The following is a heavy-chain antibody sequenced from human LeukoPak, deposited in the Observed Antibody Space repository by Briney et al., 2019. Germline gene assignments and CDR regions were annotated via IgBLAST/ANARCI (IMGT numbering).Heavy chain of an antibody. D-gene: IGHD3-22*01. Sequence: GGSLRLSCAASGFTFSRYAMHWVRQAPGKGLEWVAVISYDGSNKYYADSVKGRFTISRDNSKNTLYLQMNSLRAEDTAVYYCARVPARYYDSSGLDYWGQGTLVTVSS. CDR1: GFTFSRYA. J-gene: IGHJ4*02. CDR3: ARVPARYYDSSGLDY. CDR2: ISYDGSNK. V-gene: IGHV3-30-3*01.